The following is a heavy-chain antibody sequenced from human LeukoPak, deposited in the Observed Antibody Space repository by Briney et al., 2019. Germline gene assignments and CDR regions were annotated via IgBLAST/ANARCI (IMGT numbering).Heavy chain of an antibody. D-gene: IGHD4-17*01. V-gene: IGHV3-74*01. Sequence: GGSLRLSCAASGFTFSSYWMHWVRQAPGKGLVWVSRINTDGSSTSYADSVKGRFTISRDNAKNTLYLQMNSLRAEDTAVYYCARGILRRDNAFDIWGQGTMVTVSS. J-gene: IGHJ3*02. CDR1: GFTFSSYW. CDR3: ARGILRRDNAFDI. CDR2: INTDGSST.